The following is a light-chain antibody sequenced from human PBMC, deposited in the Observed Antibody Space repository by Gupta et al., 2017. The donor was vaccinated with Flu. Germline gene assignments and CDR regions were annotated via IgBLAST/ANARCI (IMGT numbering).Light chain of an antibody. CDR2: RND. J-gene: IGLJ3*02. CDR1: SSNIGGNF. CDR3: AVWDDSLSAWV. Sequence: QSVLTQPPSASGTPGRRVTIACSGSSSNIGGNFVSWFQQVPGTAPKVLIYRNDRRPSGVPDRFSGSKSGTSASLAISGLRSEDEADYYCAVWDDSLSAWVFGGGTKLTVL. V-gene: IGLV1-47*01.